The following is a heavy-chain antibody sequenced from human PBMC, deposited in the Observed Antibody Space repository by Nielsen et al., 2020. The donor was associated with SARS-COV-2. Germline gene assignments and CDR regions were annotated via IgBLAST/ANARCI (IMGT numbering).Heavy chain of an antibody. CDR2: IYHSGST. D-gene: IGHD6-19*01. CDR3: ARQTYSSGWIPPYFFDY. J-gene: IGHJ4*02. Sequence: SETLSLTCTVSGYSISSGYYWGWIRQPPGKGLEWIGSIYHSGSTYYNPSLKSRITISVDTSKNQLSLKLSSVTAADTAVYYCARQTYSSGWIPPYFFDYWGQGTLVTVSS. CDR1: GYSISSGYY. V-gene: IGHV4-38-2*02.